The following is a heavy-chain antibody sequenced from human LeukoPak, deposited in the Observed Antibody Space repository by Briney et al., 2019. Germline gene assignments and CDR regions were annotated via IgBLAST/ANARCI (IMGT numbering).Heavy chain of an antibody. V-gene: IGHV1-2*02. D-gene: IGHD3-10*01. CDR1: GYTFTGYH. Sequence: ASVKVSCKASGYTFTGYHMHWVRQAPGQGLEWMGWINPNSGGTNYAQKFQGRVTMTRDTSISTAYMELNRLRSDDTAVYYCARDRITMVRGAKDWFDPWGQGTLVTVSS. CDR3: ARDRITMVRGAKDWFDP. J-gene: IGHJ5*02. CDR2: INPNSGGT.